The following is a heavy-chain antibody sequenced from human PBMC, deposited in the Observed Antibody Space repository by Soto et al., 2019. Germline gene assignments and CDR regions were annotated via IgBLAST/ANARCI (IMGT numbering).Heavy chain of an antibody. V-gene: IGHV1-69*12. CDR2: IIPIFGTA. D-gene: IGHD3-22*01. J-gene: IGHJ4*02. CDR1: GGTFSSYA. Sequence: QVQLVQSGAEVKKPGSSVKVSCKASGGTFSSYAISWVRQAPGQGLEWMGGIIPIFGTADYAQKFQGRVTITADESTSTGNMELSSLSSEDTAVDYCASHYDSSGYYYRGLDYWGQGTLVTVSS. CDR3: ASHYDSSGYYYRGLDY.